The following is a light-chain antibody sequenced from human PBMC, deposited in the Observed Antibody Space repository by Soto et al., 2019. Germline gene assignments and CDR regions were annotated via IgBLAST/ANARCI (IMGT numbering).Light chain of an antibody. CDR1: SSDVGAYIY. V-gene: IGLV2-14*03. J-gene: IGLJ1*01. Sequence: QSVLTQPASVSGSPGQSITISCGGTSSDVGAYIYVSWYQQYPGKAPKLIIYEVNNRPSGVSGRFSGSKSDTTAYLTISGLQAEDEADYYCGSYSDSDTKVFGTGTKLTVL. CDR2: EVN. CDR3: GSYSDSDTKV.